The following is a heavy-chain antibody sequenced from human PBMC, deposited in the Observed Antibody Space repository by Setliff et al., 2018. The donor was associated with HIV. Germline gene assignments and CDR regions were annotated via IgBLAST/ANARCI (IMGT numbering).Heavy chain of an antibody. J-gene: IGHJ4*02. CDR2: IYYSGST. D-gene: IGHD5-18*01. CDR3: ARRPYTALVPFDY. Sequence: SETLSLTCTVSGGSISSSSYYWGWIRQPPGKGLEWIGSIYYSGSTYYNPSLKSRVTISVDTSKNQFSLKLSSVTAADTAVYYCARRPYTALVPFDYWGQGTLVTVSS. CDR1: GGSISSSSYY. V-gene: IGHV4-39*01.